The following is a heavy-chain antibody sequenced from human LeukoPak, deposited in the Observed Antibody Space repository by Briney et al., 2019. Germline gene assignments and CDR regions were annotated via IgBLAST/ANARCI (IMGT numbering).Heavy chain of an antibody. V-gene: IGHV3-9*03. Sequence: SLRLFCASSGFTYDDLAMLWVRHAPRKGLVDVSDISWNRGNIVYADSLKGRFPIHRDNAKNCLYLQMTSLRVEDMALYYCAEDISPTTMVRGAKAFDIWGQGTMVTVSS. CDR2: ISWNRGNI. CDR3: AEDISPTTMVRGAKAFDI. D-gene: IGHD3-10*01. J-gene: IGHJ3*02. CDR1: GFTYDDLA.